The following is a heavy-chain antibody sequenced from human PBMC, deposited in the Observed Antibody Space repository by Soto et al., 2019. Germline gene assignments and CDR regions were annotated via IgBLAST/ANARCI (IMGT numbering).Heavy chain of an antibody. Sequence: QVQLVQSGAEVKKPESSVKVSCKAPGGTFSTYAISWVRQAPGQGLEWMGGIIPMFGTANYAQRFQDRVTITADESTNTVYMLWSSVRTEDTAVYFCASGIQLWLRRINNGYSGWGHGTLVTVSS. CDR3: ASGIQLWLRRINNGYSG. J-gene: IGHJ4*01. CDR2: IIPMFGTA. V-gene: IGHV1-69*12. D-gene: IGHD5-18*01. CDR1: GGTFSTYA.